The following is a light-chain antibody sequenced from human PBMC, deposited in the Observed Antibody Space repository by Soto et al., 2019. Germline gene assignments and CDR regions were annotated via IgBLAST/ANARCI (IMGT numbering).Light chain of an antibody. Sequence: QSVLTQAPSASGSPGQSVTISCTGTSSDVGGYNYVSWYQQHPGKAPKLMIYEVSKRPSGVPDRFSGSKSGNTASLTVSGLQAEDEADYYCSSFAGNNNCVFGPGTKVTVL. CDR1: SSDVGGYNY. V-gene: IGLV2-8*01. J-gene: IGLJ1*01. CDR2: EVS. CDR3: SSFAGNNNCV.